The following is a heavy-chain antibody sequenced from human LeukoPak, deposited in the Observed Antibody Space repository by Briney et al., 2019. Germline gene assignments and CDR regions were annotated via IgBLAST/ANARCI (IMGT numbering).Heavy chain of an antibody. V-gene: IGHV4-39*01. Sequence: SETLSLTCSVSGGSISSSSYYWGWIRQAPGRGLEWIANIYYSGSTYYSPSLKSRVTISVDTSKNQFSLKLSSVTAADTAVYYCARRSDFWSGYSYYFDYWGQGTLVTVSS. D-gene: IGHD3-3*01. CDR2: IYYSGST. J-gene: IGHJ4*02. CDR3: ARRSDFWSGYSYYFDY. CDR1: GGSISSSSYY.